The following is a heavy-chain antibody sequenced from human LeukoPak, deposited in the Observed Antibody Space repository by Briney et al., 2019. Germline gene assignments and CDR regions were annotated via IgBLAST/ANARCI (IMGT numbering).Heavy chain of an antibody. D-gene: IGHD2-2*01. J-gene: IGHJ4*02. CDR3: ARGPHTAIYCSSTSCSQPFDY. CDR2: INPSGGST. V-gene: IGHV1-46*01. Sequence: ASVKVSCKASGYTFTSYYMHWVRQAPGQGLEWMGIINPSGGSTSYAQKFQGRVTMTRDMSTSTVYMELSSLRSEDTAVYYCARGPHTAIYCSSTSCSQPFDYWGQGTLVTVSS. CDR1: GYTFTSYY.